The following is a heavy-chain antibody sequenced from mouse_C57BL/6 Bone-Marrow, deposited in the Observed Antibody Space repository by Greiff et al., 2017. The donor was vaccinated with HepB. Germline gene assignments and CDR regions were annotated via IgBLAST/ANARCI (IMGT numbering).Heavy chain of an antibody. J-gene: IGHJ4*01. CDR3: ARSGDGYYFYYAMDY. Sequence: QVQLQQPGAELVKPGASVKLSCKASGYTFTSYWMHWVKQRPGQGLEWIGMIHPNSGSTNYNEKFKSKATLTVDKSSSTAYMQLSSLTSEDSAVYYCARSGDGYYFYYAMDYWGQGTSVTVSS. CDR2: IHPNSGST. CDR1: GYTFTSYW. V-gene: IGHV1-64*01. D-gene: IGHD2-3*01.